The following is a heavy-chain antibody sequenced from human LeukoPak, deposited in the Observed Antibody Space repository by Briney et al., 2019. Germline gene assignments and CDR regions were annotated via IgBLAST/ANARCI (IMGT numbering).Heavy chain of an antibody. CDR3: ARDFFSSAYSTY. J-gene: IGHJ4*02. V-gene: IGHV3-30-3*01. CDR2: ISYDGNTE. CDR1: RFAFSTYA. D-gene: IGHD3-22*01. Sequence: GGSLRLSCAASRFAFSTYAMHWVRQAPGKGLEWVAVISYDGNTEYYADSVMGRFTISRDNSKSTLHLQMNSLRVEDTAVYYCARDFFSSAYSTYWGQGTVVTVSS.